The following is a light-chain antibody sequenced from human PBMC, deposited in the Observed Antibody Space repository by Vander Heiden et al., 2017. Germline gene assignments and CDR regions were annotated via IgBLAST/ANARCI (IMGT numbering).Light chain of an antibody. Sequence: DIVMTQSPDSLAVSLGERATINCKSSLSVLYSSNNKNYLAWYQHKPGQPPKLLIYWASTRESGVPERFSGNGSGTDFTLTISSLQAEDVAVYYCQQYYSTPLTFGGGTKVEIK. CDR3: QQYYSTPLT. V-gene: IGKV4-1*01. CDR2: WAS. CDR1: LSVLYSSNNKNY. J-gene: IGKJ4*01.